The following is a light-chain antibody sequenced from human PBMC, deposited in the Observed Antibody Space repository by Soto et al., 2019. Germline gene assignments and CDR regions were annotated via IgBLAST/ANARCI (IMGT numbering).Light chain of an antibody. CDR1: QGISRY. CDR2: AAS. CDR3: QQLNSFPWT. V-gene: IGKV1-9*01. Sequence: IQLTQSPSSLSASVGDRVTITCRASQGISRYLAWYQQKPGEAPKLLIYAASTLQTGVPSRFSGSGSGTDFTITISSLQPEDFATYYCQQLNSFPWTFGQGSTVEIK. J-gene: IGKJ1*01.